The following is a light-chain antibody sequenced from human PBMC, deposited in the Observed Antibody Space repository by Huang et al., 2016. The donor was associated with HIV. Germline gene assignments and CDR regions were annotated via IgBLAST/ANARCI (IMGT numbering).Light chain of an antibody. Sequence: DIQMTQSPSSLSASVGDRVTITCRASQSIDTSLNWYQQKPGKAPKLLIYAASILQSGVPSMFSSSGSWTDITRTSSSLQPEDFATFYCQRSYSTPLTFGGGTKVEIK. CDR3: QRSYSTPLT. V-gene: IGKV1-39*01. CDR1: QSIDTS. J-gene: IGKJ4*01. CDR2: AAS.